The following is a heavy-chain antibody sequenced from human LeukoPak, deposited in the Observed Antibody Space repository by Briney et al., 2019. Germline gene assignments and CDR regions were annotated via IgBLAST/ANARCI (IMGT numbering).Heavy chain of an antibody. CDR1: GFTFSSYS. J-gene: IGHJ5*02. V-gene: IGHV3-21*01. CDR2: ISSSSSYI. Sequence: GGSLRLSCAASGFTFSSYSMNWVRQAPGKGLEWVSSISSSSSYIYYADSVKGRFTISRDNAKNSLYLQMNSLRAEDTAVYYCARGGSLGMVRGNWFDPRGQGTLVTVSS. CDR3: ARGGSLGMVRGNWFDP. D-gene: IGHD3-10*01.